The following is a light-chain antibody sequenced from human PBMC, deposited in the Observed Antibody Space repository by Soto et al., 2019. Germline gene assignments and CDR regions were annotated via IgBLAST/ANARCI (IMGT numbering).Light chain of an antibody. J-gene: IGKJ5*01. CDR2: DAS. Sequence: ETVLTQSPATLSLSPGERATLSCGASQSVSSNYLAWYQQKRGLAPRLLIYDASSRATGIPDRFSGSGSGTAFTPTISRLEADSCSVYYCQPYGSSPTFGQGTRLEIK. V-gene: IGKV3D-20*01. CDR3: QPYGSSPT. CDR1: QSVSSNY.